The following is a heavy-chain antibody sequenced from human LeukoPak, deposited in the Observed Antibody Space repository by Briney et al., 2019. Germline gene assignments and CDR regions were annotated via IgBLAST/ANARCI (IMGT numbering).Heavy chain of an antibody. CDR3: ARKIAAAGYFDY. V-gene: IGHV6-1*01. CDR2: TYYRSKWYN. Sequence: SQTLSLTCAISGDSVSSNIVAWNWIRQSPSRGLEWLGRTYYRSKWYNDYAESVKSRIIINPDTSKNQFSLQLNSVTPEDTAVYYCARKIAAAGYFDYWGQGTLVTVSS. J-gene: IGHJ4*02. CDR1: GDSVSSNIVA. D-gene: IGHD6-13*01.